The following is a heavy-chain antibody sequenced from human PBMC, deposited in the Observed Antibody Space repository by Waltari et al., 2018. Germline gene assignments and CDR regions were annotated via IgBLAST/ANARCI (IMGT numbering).Heavy chain of an antibody. J-gene: IGHJ4*02. CDR1: GYPFTSYA. CDR2: LNAGNGNT. V-gene: IGHV1-3*01. CDR3: ATGVYFDY. Sequence: QVQLVQSGAEVKKPGASVKVSCKASGYPFTSYAMHWVRQAPGQRLEWMGWLNAGNGNTTYSQKFPGRVTITRDTSASTAYLELSSLRSEDTAVYYCATGVYFDYWGQGTLVTVSS. D-gene: IGHD3-10*01.